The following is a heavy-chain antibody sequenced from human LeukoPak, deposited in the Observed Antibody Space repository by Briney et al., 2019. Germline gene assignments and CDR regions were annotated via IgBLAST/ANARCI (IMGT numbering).Heavy chain of an antibody. Sequence: PGGSLRPSCAASGFTFSDYYMSWIRQAPGKGLEWVSYISSSSSYTNYADSVKGRFTISRDNAKNSLYLQMNSLRAEDTAVYYCARDTVRGAHYQSPYGMDVWGQGTTVTVSS. V-gene: IGHV3-11*05. D-gene: IGHD3-10*01. J-gene: IGHJ6*02. CDR2: ISSSSSYT. CDR3: ARDTVRGAHYQSPYGMDV. CDR1: GFTFSDYY.